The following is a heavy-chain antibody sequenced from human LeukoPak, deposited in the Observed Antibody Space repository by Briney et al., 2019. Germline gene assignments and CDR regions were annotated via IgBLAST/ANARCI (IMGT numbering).Heavy chain of an antibody. CDR3: ARGQYCGGDCYPLMYYYYGMDV. D-gene: IGHD2-21*02. Sequence: SETLSLTCDVSGGSISNNNWWSWVRQPPGKGLEWIGEIYHSGSTNYNPSLKSRVTISIDKSKNQFSQKLSSVTAADTAVYYCARGQYCGGDCYPLMYYYYGMDVWGQGTTVTVSS. V-gene: IGHV4-4*02. CDR1: GGSISNNNW. CDR2: IYHSGST. J-gene: IGHJ6*02.